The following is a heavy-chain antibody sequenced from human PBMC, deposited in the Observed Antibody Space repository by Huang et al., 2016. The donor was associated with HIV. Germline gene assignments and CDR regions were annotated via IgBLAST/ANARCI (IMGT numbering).Heavy chain of an antibody. D-gene: IGHD3-10*01. V-gene: IGHV4-34*01. CDR2: ITHSGST. CDR1: GGSFSGYY. Sequence: QVQLHQWGAGLLKPSETLSLTCAVYGGSFSGYYWSWIRQPPGKGLEWIGEITHSGSTNYTPSLKSRVTISEETSKNQFSLKLSSVTAADTAVYYCARAPHYGSGSYYYWGQGTLVTVSS. J-gene: IGHJ4*02. CDR3: ARAPHYGSGSYYY.